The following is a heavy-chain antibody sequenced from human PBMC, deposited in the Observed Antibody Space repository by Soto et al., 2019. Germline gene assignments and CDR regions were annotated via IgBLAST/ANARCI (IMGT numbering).Heavy chain of an antibody. CDR2: INAGNGNT. CDR3: ARHVETAMGFDY. Sequence: GQRLEWMGWINAGNGNTKYSQKFQGRVTITRDTSASTAYMELSSLRSEDTAIYYCARHVETAMGFDYWGQGTLVTVSS. J-gene: IGHJ4*02. V-gene: IGHV1-3*01. D-gene: IGHD5-18*01.